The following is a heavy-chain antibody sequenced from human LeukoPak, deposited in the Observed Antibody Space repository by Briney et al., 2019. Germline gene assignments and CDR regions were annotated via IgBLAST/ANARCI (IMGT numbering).Heavy chain of an antibody. CDR3: AIQGEGVLVYFDY. Sequence: GESLQISCKGSGYSFTSYWIGWVRQMPAKGLEWKGIIYPGDSDTRYSPSFQGQVTISADKSISTAYLQWSSLKASDTAMYYCAIQGEGVLVYFDYWGPGTLVTVSS. V-gene: IGHV5-51*01. J-gene: IGHJ4*02. D-gene: IGHD1-26*01. CDR1: GYSFTSYW. CDR2: IYPGDSDT.